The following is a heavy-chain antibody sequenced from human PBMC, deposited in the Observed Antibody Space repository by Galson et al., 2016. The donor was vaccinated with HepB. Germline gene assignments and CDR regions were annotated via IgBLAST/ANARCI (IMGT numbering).Heavy chain of an antibody. J-gene: IGHJ1*01. V-gene: IGHV3-7*03. Sequence: SLRLSCAASGFTFSRFWMNWVRQASGKGLEWVASIKEDGSKSFYADSVKGRFTISRDNVENSLSLQMNSLRAEDTAVYYCARYGDEAGWNFHQWGQGTLVTVSS. CDR2: IKEDGSKS. CDR3: ARYGDEAGWNFHQ. CDR1: GFTFSRFW. D-gene: IGHD6-19*01.